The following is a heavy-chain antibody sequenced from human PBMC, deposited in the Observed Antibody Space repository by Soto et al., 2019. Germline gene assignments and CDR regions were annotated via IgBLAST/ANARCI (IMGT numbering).Heavy chain of an antibody. Sequence: GSALRLSCTCYGFPFSDFAINWVRQAPGQGLEWVALISDQSYRETNAYAVAVKGRFTISRDNSNGIAYVQMNSLNIEDPSVDDCSGAASIGTAYFSLTWGQGT. J-gene: IGHJ1*01. CDR3: SGAASIGTAYFSLT. D-gene: IGHD6-6*01. CDR1: GFPFSDFA. CDR2: ISDQSYRETN. V-gene: IGHV3-49*04.